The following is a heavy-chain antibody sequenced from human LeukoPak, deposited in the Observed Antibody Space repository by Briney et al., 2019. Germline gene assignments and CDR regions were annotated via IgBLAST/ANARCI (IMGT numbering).Heavy chain of an antibody. CDR3: ARSSPPIRGVILYH. D-gene: IGHD3-10*01. V-gene: IGHV1-18*01. CDR1: GYTFTSFG. Sequence: ASVKVSCNASGYTFTSFGSWWARQVPAQGLEWIGLISAYNGNTNYAQKLQGRVTMTTDTSTSTAYMELRSLRSDDTAVYYCARSSPPIRGVILYHWGQGTLVTVSS. J-gene: IGHJ5*02. CDR2: ISAYNGNT.